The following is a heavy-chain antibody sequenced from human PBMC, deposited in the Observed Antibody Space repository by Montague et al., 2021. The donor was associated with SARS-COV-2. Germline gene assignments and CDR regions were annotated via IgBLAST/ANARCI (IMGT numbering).Heavy chain of an antibody. D-gene: IGHD2-2*01. CDR2: IDRDGYEV. J-gene: IGHJ4*02. Sequence: SLRLSCAASRFSFSSYRMTWIRQAPGKGPERVATIDRDGYEVYYVDSVKGRFTISRDNARNSLYLQLTSLRGEDTAVYYCARGGRGTSYYWEYWGQGTLVTVSS. V-gene: IGHV3-7*01. CDR1: RFSFSSYR. CDR3: ARGGRGTSYYWEY.